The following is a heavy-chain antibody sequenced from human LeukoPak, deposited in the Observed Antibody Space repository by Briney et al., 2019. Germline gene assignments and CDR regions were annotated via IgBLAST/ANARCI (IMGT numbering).Heavy chain of an antibody. CDR3: ARRIFGSSGYYGNFDY. V-gene: IGHV4-39*01. CDR1: GGSITINNHY. Sequence: SETLSFTCIVSGGSITINNHYWGWLRQPPGKGLEWIGSIHSGGTTYYNPSLESRVTMSLDTSKNQFSLKLRSVTAADTSIYYCARRIFGSSGYYGNFDYWGQGTRVTVSS. D-gene: IGHD3-22*01. J-gene: IGHJ4*02. CDR2: IHSGGTT.